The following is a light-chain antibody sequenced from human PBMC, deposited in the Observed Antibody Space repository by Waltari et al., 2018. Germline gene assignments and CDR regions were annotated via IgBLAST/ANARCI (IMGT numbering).Light chain of an antibody. Sequence: DILMTQSPLSLPVTPGEPASIPCRSSQSLLHSNGYNYLDWYLQKPGQSQQVLIYLGSNRASGVPDRFSGSGSGTDFTLNISRVEAEDVGVYYCMQILQPARTFGQGTRLEIK. CDR1: QSLLHSNGYNY. CDR2: LGS. CDR3: MQILQPART. J-gene: IGKJ2*01. V-gene: IGKV2-28*01.